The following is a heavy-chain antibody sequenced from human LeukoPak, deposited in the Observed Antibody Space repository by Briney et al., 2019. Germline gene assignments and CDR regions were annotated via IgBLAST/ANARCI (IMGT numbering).Heavy chain of an antibody. CDR1: GFTFSSYS. V-gene: IGHV3-21*01. J-gene: IGHJ4*02. Sequence: GGSLRLSCAASGFTFSSYSMNWVRQAPGKGLEWVSSISSSSSYIYYADSVKGRFTISRDNAKNSLYLQMNSLRAEDTDVYYCARVAMERRLDYWGQGTLVTVSS. D-gene: IGHD1-1*01. CDR3: ARVAMERRLDY. CDR2: ISSSSSYI.